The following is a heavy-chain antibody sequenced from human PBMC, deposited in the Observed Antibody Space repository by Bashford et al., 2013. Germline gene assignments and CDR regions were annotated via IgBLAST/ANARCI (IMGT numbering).Heavy chain of an antibody. V-gene: IGHV3-64D*06. D-gene: IGHD4-11*01. Sequence: VRQAPGKGLEWVSGLSSNGGSTYYADSVKGRFTISRDNSKNTLYLQMSSLRAEDTAVYYCVKAAEYSNYEYYFDYWGQGTLVTVSS. CDR2: LSSNGGST. J-gene: IGHJ4*02. CDR3: VKAAEYSNYEYYFDY.